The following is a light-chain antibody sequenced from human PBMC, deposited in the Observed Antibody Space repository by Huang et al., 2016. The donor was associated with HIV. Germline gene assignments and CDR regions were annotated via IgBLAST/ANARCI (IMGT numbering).Light chain of an antibody. J-gene: IGKJ2*01. Sequence: IVITQYPDSLAVSLGERATVNCKSRRSVLYSSNNKNYLAWYQQKPGQPPKLRFYWASTRESGVPDRFSGSGSGTDFTLTISSLQAEDVAVYYCQQYYSTPRTFGQGTKLEIK. V-gene: IGKV4-1*01. CDR3: QQYYSTPRT. CDR1: RSVLYSSNNKNY. CDR2: WAS.